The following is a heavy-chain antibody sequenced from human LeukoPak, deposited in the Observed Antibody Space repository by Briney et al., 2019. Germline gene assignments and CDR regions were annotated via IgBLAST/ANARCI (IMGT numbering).Heavy chain of an antibody. D-gene: IGHD6-13*01. J-gene: IGHJ4*02. V-gene: IGHV3-23*01. CDR3: AKDPSSSTKVRSADS. CDR1: GFAFTSYA. CDR2: ISGSGDST. Sequence: GGSLRLSCAAPGFAFTSYAMTWVRQAPGKGLEWVSAISGSGDSTYYADSVKGRFTISRDISKNTLYLQMNSLRAEDTAVYYCAKDPSSSTKVRSADSWGQGTLVTVSS.